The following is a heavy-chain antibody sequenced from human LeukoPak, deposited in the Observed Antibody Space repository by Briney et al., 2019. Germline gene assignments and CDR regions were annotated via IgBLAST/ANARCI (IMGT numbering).Heavy chain of an antibody. CDR1: GGTFSSYA. CDR2: IIPILGIA. V-gene: IGHV1-69*04. CDR3: TREGGDGYNYLDY. D-gene: IGHD5-24*01. Sequence: SVKVSCKASGGTFSSYAISWVRQAPGQGLEWMGRIIPILGIANYAQKFQGRVTITADKSTSTAYMELSSLRSEDTAVYYCTREGGDGYNYLDYWGQGTLVTVSS. J-gene: IGHJ4*02.